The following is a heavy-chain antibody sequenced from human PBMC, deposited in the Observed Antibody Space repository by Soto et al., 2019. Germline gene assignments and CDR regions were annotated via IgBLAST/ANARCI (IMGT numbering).Heavy chain of an antibody. CDR1: GFTFSNYG. V-gene: IGHV1-18*01. Sequence: GASVKVSCKASGFTFSNYGLNWVRQAPGQGLEWMGWVSANNGHTNYAQNLQGRVSMTTDTSTSTAYMELRGLTFDDTAVYYCARDIESVTATNFFYYYAMDVWGQGTTVTVSS. J-gene: IGHJ6*02. CDR2: VSANNGHT. D-gene: IGHD2-8*01. CDR3: ARDIESVTATNFFYYYAMDV.